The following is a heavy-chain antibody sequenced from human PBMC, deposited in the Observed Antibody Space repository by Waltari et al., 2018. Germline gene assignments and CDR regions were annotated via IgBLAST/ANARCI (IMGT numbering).Heavy chain of an antibody. CDR2: IYYSGST. J-gene: IGHJ4*02. CDR3: ARVWGDSSGYYPFDY. D-gene: IGHD3-22*01. Sequence: QVQLQESGPGLVKPSETLSLTCTVSGGSISSHYWSWIRQPPGKGLEWIGYIYYSGSTNSNPSLKSRITISVDTSKNQFSLKLSSVTAADTAVYYCARVWGDSSGYYPFDYWGQGTLVTVSS. V-gene: IGHV4-59*11. CDR1: GGSISSHY.